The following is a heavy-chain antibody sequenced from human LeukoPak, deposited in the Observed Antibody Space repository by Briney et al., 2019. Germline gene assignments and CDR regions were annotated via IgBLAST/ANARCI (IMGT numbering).Heavy chain of an antibody. CDR3: VGGYDYVWGSYRSLDY. V-gene: IGHV4-39*01. D-gene: IGHD3-16*02. CDR2: IYYSGST. Sequence: SETLSLTCTVSGGSISSSSYYWGWIRQPPGKGLEWIGNIYYSGSTYYNPSLKSRVTISVDTSKNQFSLKLSSVTAADTAVYYCVGGYDYVWGSYRSLDYWGQGTLVTVPS. J-gene: IGHJ4*02. CDR1: GGSISSSSYY.